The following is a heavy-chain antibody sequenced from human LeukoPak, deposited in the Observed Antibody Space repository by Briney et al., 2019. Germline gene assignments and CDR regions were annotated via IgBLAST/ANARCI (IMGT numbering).Heavy chain of an antibody. V-gene: IGHV3-48*02. D-gene: IGHD3-10*01. CDR3: ARDLDYYGSGNDY. CDR2: ISNRISTI. CDR1: GFTFSRYS. Sequence: GGSLRLSCAASGFTFSRYSMNWVRQALGRGLEWVSYISNRISTIYYADSVKGRFTISRDNAKNSLYLQMNSLRDEDTAVYHCARDLDYYGSGNDYWGQGTLVTVSS. J-gene: IGHJ4*02.